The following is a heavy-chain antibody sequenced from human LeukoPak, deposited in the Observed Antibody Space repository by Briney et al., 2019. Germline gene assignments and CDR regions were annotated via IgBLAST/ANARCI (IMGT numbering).Heavy chain of an antibody. Sequence: GGSLRLSCAASGFTFSSYAMSWVRQAPGKGLEWVSAISGSGGSTYYADSVKGRFTISRDNSKNTLYLQMNSLRAEDTAVYYCVKDHSSSWYVFDYWGQGTLVTVSS. D-gene: IGHD6-13*01. CDR3: VKDHSSSWYVFDY. CDR2: ISGSGGST. V-gene: IGHV3-23*01. CDR1: GFTFSSYA. J-gene: IGHJ4*02.